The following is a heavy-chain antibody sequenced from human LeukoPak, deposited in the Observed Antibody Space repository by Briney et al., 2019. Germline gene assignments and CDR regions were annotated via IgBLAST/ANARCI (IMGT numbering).Heavy chain of an antibody. J-gene: IGHJ6*02. CDR1: GYTFTSYY. CDR3: ARDLMDSSGYYPTSRYYYGMDV. CDR2: INPSGGST. V-gene: IGHV1-46*01. D-gene: IGHD3-22*01. Sequence: ASVKVSCKASGYTFTSYYMHWVRQAPGQGLEWMGIINPSGGSTSYAQKFQGRVTMTRDTSTSTVYMELSSLRSEDTAVYYCARDLMDSSGYYPTSRYYYGMDVWGQGTTVTVSS.